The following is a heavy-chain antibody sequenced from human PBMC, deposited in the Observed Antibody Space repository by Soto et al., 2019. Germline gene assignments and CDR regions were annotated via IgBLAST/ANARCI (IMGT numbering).Heavy chain of an antibody. Sequence: GESLKISCAASRFTFSSYGMHWVRQAPGKGLEWVANIKQDESDKYYVDSVKGRFTISRDNAKNALYLQMNSLRVEDTAVYYCAAYCYTMTCTHFHGYSWGQGTQVTVSS. CDR2: IKQDESDK. CDR1: RFTFSSYG. V-gene: IGHV3-7*03. CDR3: AAYCYTMTCTHFHGYS. J-gene: IGHJ5*02. D-gene: IGHD3-16*02.